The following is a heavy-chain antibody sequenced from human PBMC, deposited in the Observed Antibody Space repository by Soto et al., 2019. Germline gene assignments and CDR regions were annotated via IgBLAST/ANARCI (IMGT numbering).Heavy chain of an antibody. CDR2: ISGSGGST. Sequence: GGSLRLSCAASGFTFSSYAMSWVRQAPGKGLEWVSAISGSGGSTYYADSVKGRFTISRDNSKNTLYLQMNSLRAEDTAVYYCAKDRSLWFGELSNWFDPWGQGTLVTVS. V-gene: IGHV3-23*01. CDR1: GFTFSSYA. CDR3: AKDRSLWFGELSNWFDP. J-gene: IGHJ5*02. D-gene: IGHD3-10*01.